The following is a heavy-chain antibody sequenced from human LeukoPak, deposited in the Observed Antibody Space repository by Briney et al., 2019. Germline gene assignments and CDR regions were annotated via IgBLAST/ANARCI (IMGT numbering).Heavy chain of an antibody. CDR1: GYTFIGHY. CDR3: ARDVGTTTPYFDY. Sequence: ASVKVSCKTSGYTFIGHYIHWVRQAPGPGLEWMAWINPNSGGTNYAQKFQGRVTMTRDTSITTAYLELNRLRSDDTAMYYCARDVGTTTPYFDYWGQGTVVTVSS. J-gene: IGHJ4*02. CDR2: INPNSGGT. V-gene: IGHV1-2*02. D-gene: IGHD1-26*01.